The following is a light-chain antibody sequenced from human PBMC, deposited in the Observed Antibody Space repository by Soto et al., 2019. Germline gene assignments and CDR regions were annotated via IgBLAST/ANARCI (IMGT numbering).Light chain of an antibody. CDR2: GAS. CDR1: QSVSSN. Sequence: EILMTQSPATLSVSQGERATLSCRASQSVSSNLAWYQQKPGQAPRLLIYGASARATGIPDRFSGSGSGTEFTLTISSLQSEDFAVYYCQQYNSWPPGFGQGTRLEIK. CDR3: QQYNSWPPG. J-gene: IGKJ5*01. V-gene: IGKV3-15*01.